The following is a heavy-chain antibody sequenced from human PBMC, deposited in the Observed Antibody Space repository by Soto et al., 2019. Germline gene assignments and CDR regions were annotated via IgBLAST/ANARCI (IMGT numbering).Heavy chain of an antibody. CDR3: ASVGYVSGSQEY. D-gene: IGHD3-10*01. J-gene: IGHJ4*02. Sequence: QVQLVASGGGLVKPGGSLRLSCVASGFTFSDYSMSWIRQAPGKGLEWVSYISSSSTYTNYADSVKGRFTISRDNAKNSLSLQMNGLRAEDTAVYFCASVGYVSGSQEYWGQGTLVTVSS. V-gene: IGHV3-11*05. CDR2: ISSSSTYT. CDR1: GFTFSDYS.